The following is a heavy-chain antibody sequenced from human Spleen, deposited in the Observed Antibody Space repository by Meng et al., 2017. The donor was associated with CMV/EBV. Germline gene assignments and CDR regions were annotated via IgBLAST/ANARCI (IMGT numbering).Heavy chain of an antibody. Sequence: SETLSLTCTVSGGSVSSGSYYWSWIRQPPGKGLEWIGEINHSGSTNYNPSLKSRVTISVDTSKNQFSLKLSSVTAADTAVYYCATQPMVRGVMGYWGQGTLVTVS. CDR3: ATQPMVRGVMGY. CDR2: INHSGST. D-gene: IGHD3-10*01. V-gene: IGHV4-39*07. J-gene: IGHJ4*02. CDR1: GGSVSSGSYY.